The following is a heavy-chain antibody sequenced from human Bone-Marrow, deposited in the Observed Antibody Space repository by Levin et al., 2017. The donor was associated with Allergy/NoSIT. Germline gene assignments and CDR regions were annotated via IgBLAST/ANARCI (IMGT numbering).Heavy chain of an antibody. CDR2: IHYAGHT. CDR1: GASITSYY. J-gene: IGHJ6*03. D-gene: IGHD3/OR15-3a*01. Sequence: SETLSLTCTVSGASITSYYWTWIRQPPGKGLEWIGQIHYAGHTNYNPSLKSRVTLSADTSKNQFSLELPSVTAADTALYFCARVDFWTNSDYVYYYMDVWGKGTPVTVSS. V-gene: IGHV4-59*01. CDR3: ARVDFWTNSDYVYYYMDV.